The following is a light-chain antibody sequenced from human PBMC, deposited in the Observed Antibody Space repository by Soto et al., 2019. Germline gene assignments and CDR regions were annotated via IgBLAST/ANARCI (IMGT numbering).Light chain of an antibody. V-gene: IGKV1-39*01. J-gene: IGKJ1*01. CDR2: TTS. CDR1: QNIINY. CDR3: HQSYRHRT. Sequence: DIQMTQSPSSLSASVGDRVTITCRASQNIINYLNWYQQKPGQAPKLLIYTTSSLQSGVPSRFSGSGSGTDFTLTISSLQPEDFAAYYCHQSYRHRTFGQGTKVEIK.